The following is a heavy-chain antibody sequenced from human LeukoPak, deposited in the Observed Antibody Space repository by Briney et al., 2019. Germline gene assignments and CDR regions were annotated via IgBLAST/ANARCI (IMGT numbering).Heavy chain of an antibody. CDR2: IYHSGST. V-gene: IGHV4-30-2*01. J-gene: IGHJ6*03. Sequence: PSETLSLTCTVSGGSISSGGYCWSWIRQPPGKGLEWIGYIYHSGSTYYNPSLKSRVTISVDRSKNQFSLKLSSVTAADTAVYYCARGPNYYYMDVWGKGTTVTVSS. CDR3: ARGPNYYYMDV. CDR1: GGSISSGGYC.